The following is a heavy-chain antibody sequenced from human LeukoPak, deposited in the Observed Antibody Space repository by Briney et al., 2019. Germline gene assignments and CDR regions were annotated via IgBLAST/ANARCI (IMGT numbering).Heavy chain of an antibody. CDR1: GGSISSYY. D-gene: IGHD3-16*02. CDR3: ARRRYRDYMDV. J-gene: IGHJ6*03. Sequence: SETLSLTCTVSGGSISSYYWSWIRQPPGKGLEWIGCIYYSGSTNYNPSLKSRVTISVDTSKNQFSLKLSSVTAADTAVYYCARRRYRDYMDVWGKGATVTVSS. V-gene: IGHV4-59*08. CDR2: IYYSGST.